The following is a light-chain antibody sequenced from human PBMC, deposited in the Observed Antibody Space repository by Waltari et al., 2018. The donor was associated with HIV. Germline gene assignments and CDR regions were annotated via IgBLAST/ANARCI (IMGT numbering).Light chain of an antibody. Sequence: SYELTQPPSVSVSPGQTASITCSGDKLGDKYACWYQQKPGQSPVLVMYQDSKRPSGSPERFSGSNSVKTATLTISGTQAMDEAAYYCQAWDSSTAWVFGGGTKLTVL. CDR1: KLGDKY. CDR3: QAWDSSTAWV. J-gene: IGLJ3*02. V-gene: IGLV3-1*01. CDR2: QDS.